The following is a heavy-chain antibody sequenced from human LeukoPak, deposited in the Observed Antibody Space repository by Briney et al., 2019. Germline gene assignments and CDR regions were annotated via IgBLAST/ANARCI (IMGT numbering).Heavy chain of an antibody. J-gene: IGHJ2*01. CDR1: GYTFTSYY. CDR2: INPSGGST. CDR3: ARASGSYFSHWYFDL. Sequence: GASVKVSCKASGYTFTSYYMHWVRQAPGQGLEWMGIINPSGGSTSYAQKFQGRVTMTRDTSTSTVYMELSSLRSEDTAVYYCARASGSYFSHWYFDLWGRGTLVTVSS. D-gene: IGHD1-26*01. V-gene: IGHV1-46*01.